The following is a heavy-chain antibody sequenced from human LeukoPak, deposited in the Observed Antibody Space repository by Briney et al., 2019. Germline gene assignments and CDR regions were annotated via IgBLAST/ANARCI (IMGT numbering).Heavy chain of an antibody. Sequence: PGGSLRLSCAASGFTFSSYAMHWVRQAPGKGLEWVAVISYDGSNKYYADSVKGRFTISRDNSKNTLYLQMNSLRAEDTAVYYCARSIAGIQLGYFDYWGQGTLVTVSS. CDR1: GFTFSSYA. CDR3: ARSIAGIQLGYFDY. J-gene: IGHJ4*02. CDR2: ISYDGSNK. D-gene: IGHD5-18*01. V-gene: IGHV3-30-3*01.